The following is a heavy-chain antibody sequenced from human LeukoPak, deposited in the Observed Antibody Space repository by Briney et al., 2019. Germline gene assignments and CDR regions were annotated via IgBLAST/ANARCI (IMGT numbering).Heavy chain of an antibody. V-gene: IGHV3-21*01. D-gene: IGHD4-17*01. CDR3: ARWGGYGDYASSY. Sequence: GGSLRLSCAASGLTFSSYSMNWVRQAPGKGLEWVSSISSSSSYIYYADSVKGRFTISRDNAKNSLYLQMNSLRAEDTAVYYCARWGGYGDYASSYWGQGTLVTVSS. CDR1: GLTFSSYS. J-gene: IGHJ4*02. CDR2: ISSSSSYI.